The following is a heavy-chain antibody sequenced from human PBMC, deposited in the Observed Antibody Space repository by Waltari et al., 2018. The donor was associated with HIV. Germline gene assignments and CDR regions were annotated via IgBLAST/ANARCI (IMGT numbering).Heavy chain of an antibody. CDR2: ISTYKGNT. Sequence: QVQLVQSGSEVKKPGASVKVSCKASGYTFTSYGISWVGQAPGQGLEWMGWISTYKGNTNYAQKLQGRVTRTTDTSTSTAYMELRSRRSDDTAVYYCARVGCSSASCYNGWFDPWGQGTLVTVSS. J-gene: IGHJ5*02. CDR3: ARVGCSSASCYNGWFDP. CDR1: GYTFTSYG. D-gene: IGHD2-2*02. V-gene: IGHV1-18*01.